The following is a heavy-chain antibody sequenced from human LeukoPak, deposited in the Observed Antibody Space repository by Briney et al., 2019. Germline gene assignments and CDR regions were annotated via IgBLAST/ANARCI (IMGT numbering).Heavy chain of an antibody. CDR3: ARDRDSSGLDY. D-gene: IGHD3-22*01. V-gene: IGHV3-21*01. CDR2: ISSSSNYI. Sequence: PGGSLRLSCAASGFTFSSYSMNWVRQAPGKGLEWVSSISSSSNYIYYADSVKGRFTISRDNAKNSLYLQMNSLRAEDTAVYYCARDRDSSGLDYWGQGTLVTVSS. J-gene: IGHJ4*02. CDR1: GFTFSSYS.